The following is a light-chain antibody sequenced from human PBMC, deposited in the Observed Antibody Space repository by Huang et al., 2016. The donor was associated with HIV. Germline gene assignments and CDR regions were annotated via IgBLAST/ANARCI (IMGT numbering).Light chain of an antibody. Sequence: IVLTQSPVTLSVTPGERVTLSCGASQSVSSGDLAWYQQKPGLAPRLLIYDTSIRAPGVPDRFSGSGSGTDFTLSISSLEPEDFAVYYCQQYGSAPVTFGQGT. CDR3: QQYGSAPVT. V-gene: IGKV3D-20*01. CDR2: DTS. CDR1: QSVSSGD. J-gene: IGKJ1*01.